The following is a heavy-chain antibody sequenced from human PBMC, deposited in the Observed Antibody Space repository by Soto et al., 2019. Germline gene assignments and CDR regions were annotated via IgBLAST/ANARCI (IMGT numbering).Heavy chain of an antibody. D-gene: IGHD6-13*01. J-gene: IGHJ4*02. CDR3: ARDGNIAAAGMGFDY. Sequence: PSETLSLTCTVSGGSISSYYWIWIGQPPGKGLEWIGYIYYSGSTNYNPSLKSRVTISVDTSKNQFSLKLSSVTAADTAVYWCARDGNIAAAGMGFDYWGQGTLVTVSS. CDR1: GGSISSYY. V-gene: IGHV4-59*01. CDR2: IYYSGST.